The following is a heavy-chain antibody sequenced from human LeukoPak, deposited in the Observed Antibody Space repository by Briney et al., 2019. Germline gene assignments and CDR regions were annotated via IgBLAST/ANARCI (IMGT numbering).Heavy chain of an antibody. Sequence: GGSLRLSCAASGFTVSSYYMSWVRQAPGKGLEWVSVIYSGGFTHFADFVKGRFTISRDNSKNTLYLQMNSLRAEDTAVYYCARSLLYYYDSSGPENWGQGSLVTVSS. D-gene: IGHD3-22*01. CDR1: GFTVSSYY. CDR3: ARSLLYYYDSSGPEN. V-gene: IGHV3-66*01. CDR2: IYSGGFT. J-gene: IGHJ4*02.